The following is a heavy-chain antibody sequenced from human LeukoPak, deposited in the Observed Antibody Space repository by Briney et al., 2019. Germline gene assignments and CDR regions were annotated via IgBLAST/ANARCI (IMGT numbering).Heavy chain of an antibody. D-gene: IGHD1-1*01. CDR2: IGSGSKII. Sequence: GGSLRLSCAASGFTFKCYSMNWLRQAPGKGPEWVSYIGSGSKIIYYADSVMGRFTISRDNSKNTLYLQMYSLRAEDTAIYYCAKAPPYTKYFDYWGQGTLLTVSS. CDR1: GFTFKCYS. J-gene: IGHJ4*02. CDR3: AKAPPYTKYFDY. V-gene: IGHV3-48*04.